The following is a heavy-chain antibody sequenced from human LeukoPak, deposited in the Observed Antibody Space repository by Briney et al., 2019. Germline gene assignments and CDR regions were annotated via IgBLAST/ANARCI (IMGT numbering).Heavy chain of an antibody. V-gene: IGHV3-74*01. CDR1: GFTFGSHW. CDR3: VRGALRDCSYTSCTRGNWFDP. D-gene: IGHD2-2*01. Sequence: PGGSLRLSCAASGFTFGSHWMHWVRQAPEKGLVGVSHINADGSATYYAASVKGRFTISRDNARNTLYLQMHSLTAEDTGVYYCVRGALRDCSYTSCTRGNWFDPWGQGTLVTVSS. J-gene: IGHJ5*02. CDR2: INADGSAT.